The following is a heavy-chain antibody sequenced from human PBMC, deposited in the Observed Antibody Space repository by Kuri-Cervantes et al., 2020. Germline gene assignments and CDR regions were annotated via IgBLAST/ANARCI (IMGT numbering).Heavy chain of an antibody. CDR1: GGSISSGGYY. J-gene: IGHJ3*02. V-gene: IGHV4-31*02. Sequence: SCTVSGGSISSGGYYWSWIRRHPGKGLEWIGYIYYSGSTYYNPSLKSRVTISVDTSKNQFSLKLSSVTAADTAVYYCARAFKPPVGLLRACAAFDIWGQGTMVTVSS. D-gene: IGHD2-15*01. CDR2: IYYSGST. CDR3: ARAFKPPVGLLRACAAFDI.